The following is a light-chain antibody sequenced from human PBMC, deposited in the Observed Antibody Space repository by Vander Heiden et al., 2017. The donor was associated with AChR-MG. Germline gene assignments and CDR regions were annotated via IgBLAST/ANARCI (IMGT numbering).Light chain of an antibody. Sequence: EIVLTQSQAPLSLSQGEGATLSSRASQSVSSYLAWYQQNPGQATRLLFCDASNRATVIPARFSGGGSGTDFTLTISSLDPEDFAVYYCQQRGNWWTFGQGTKVEIK. J-gene: IGKJ1*01. CDR2: DAS. CDR1: QSVSSY. V-gene: IGKV3-11*01. CDR3: QQRGNWWT.